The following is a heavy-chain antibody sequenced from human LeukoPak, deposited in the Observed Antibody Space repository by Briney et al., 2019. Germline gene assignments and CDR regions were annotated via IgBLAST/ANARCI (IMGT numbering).Heavy chain of an antibody. Sequence: ASVKVSCKVSGYTLTELSMHWVRQAPGKGLEWMGGFDPEDGETIYAQKFQGRVTMTEDTSTDTAYMELSSLRSEDTAVYYCATLDVIAVAGTKGHYYGMDVWGQGTTVTVSS. CDR1: GYTLTELS. D-gene: IGHD6-19*01. CDR2: FDPEDGET. J-gene: IGHJ6*02. CDR3: ATLDVIAVAGTKGHYYGMDV. V-gene: IGHV1-24*01.